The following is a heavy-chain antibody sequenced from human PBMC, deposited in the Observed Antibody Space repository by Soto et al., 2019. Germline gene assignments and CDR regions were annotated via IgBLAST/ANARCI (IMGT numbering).Heavy chain of an antibody. J-gene: IGHJ6*02. D-gene: IGHD5-12*01. V-gene: IGHV4-59*08. Sequence: QVQLQESGPGLVKPSETLSLTCTVSGGSISSYYWSWIRQPPGKGLEWIGYISDSGSTNYNPSLKSRVTISVDTSNNQFSLKLSSVTAADTAVYYCARRIKFYYAMDLWGQGTTVTVSS. CDR1: GGSISSYY. CDR2: ISDSGST. CDR3: ARRIKFYYAMDL.